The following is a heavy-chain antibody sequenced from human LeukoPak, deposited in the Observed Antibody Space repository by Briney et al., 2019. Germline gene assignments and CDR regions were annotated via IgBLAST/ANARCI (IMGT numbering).Heavy chain of an antibody. CDR2: ISGSGGST. V-gene: IGHV3-23*01. J-gene: IGHJ4*02. CDR3: ARAPDDSSGYYPYYFDY. Sequence: GGSLRLSCAASGFTFSSYAMSWVRQAPGKGLEWVSAISGSGGSTYYADSVKGRFTISRDNAKNSLYLQMNSLRAEDTAVYYCARAPDDSSGYYPYYFDYWGQGTLVTVSS. D-gene: IGHD3-22*01. CDR1: GFTFSSYA.